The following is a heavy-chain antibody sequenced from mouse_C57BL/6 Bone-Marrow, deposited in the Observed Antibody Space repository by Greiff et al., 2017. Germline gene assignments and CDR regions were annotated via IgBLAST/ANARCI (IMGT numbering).Heavy chain of an antibody. CDR1: GFSLTSYG. D-gene: IGHD2-4*01. V-gene: IGHV2-4*01. CDR2: IWSGGRP. Sequence: QVPLQQSGPGLVQPSQSLSITCTVSGFSLTSYGVHWVRQPPGKGLAWLGVIWSGGRPDYNAAFISRLSISKDNSKSQVFFKMNSLQADDTAIYYCAKRDDYDGYAMDDWGQGTSVTVSS. CDR3: AKRDDYDGYAMDD. J-gene: IGHJ4*01.